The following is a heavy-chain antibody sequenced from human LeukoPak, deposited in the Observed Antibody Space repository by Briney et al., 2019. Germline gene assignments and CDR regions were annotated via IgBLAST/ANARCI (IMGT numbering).Heavy chain of an antibody. D-gene: IGHD6-19*01. CDR3: AKGSLRLKYSSGWYSDY. CDR2: ISSSSSTI. Sequence: GGSLRLSCAASGFTFSSYSMNWVRQAPGKGLEWVSYISSSSSTIYYADSVKGRFTISRDNSKNTLYLQMNSLRAEDTAVYYCAKGSLRLKYSSGWYSDYWGQGTLVTVSS. J-gene: IGHJ4*02. CDR1: GFTFSSYS. V-gene: IGHV3-48*01.